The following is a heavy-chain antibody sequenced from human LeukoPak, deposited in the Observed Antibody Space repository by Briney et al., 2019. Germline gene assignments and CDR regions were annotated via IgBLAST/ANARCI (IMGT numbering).Heavy chain of an antibody. CDR2: INSDGSST. D-gene: IGHD3-22*01. CDR3: AKGNYYDSSGSLSSLGY. Sequence: PGGSLRLSCAVSGFTFSSYWMHWVRQAPGKGLVWVSRINSDGSSTSYADSVKGRFTVSRDNSKDTLYLQMNSLRAEDTAVYYCAKGNYYDSSGSLSSLGYWGQGTLVTVSS. V-gene: IGHV3-74*01. CDR1: GFTFSSYW. J-gene: IGHJ4*02.